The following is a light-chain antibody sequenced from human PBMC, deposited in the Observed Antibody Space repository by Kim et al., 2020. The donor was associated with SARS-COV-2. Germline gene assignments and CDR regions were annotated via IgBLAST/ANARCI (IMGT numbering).Light chain of an antibody. CDR1: SSDVGSYNL. Sequence: QSALTQPASVSGSPGKSITISCAGTSSDVGSYNLVSWYQQHPGKAPKLMIYDVSNRPSGVSNRFSGSKSGNTASLTISGLQAEDEADYYCSSYTSSSTLGVFGGGTQLTVL. CDR3: SSYTSSSTLGV. CDR2: DVS. V-gene: IGLV2-14*02. J-gene: IGLJ3*02.